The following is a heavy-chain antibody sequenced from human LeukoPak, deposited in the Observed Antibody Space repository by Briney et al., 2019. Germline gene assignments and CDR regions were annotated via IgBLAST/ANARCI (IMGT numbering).Heavy chain of an antibody. CDR2: ISGSGSNT. D-gene: IGHD4-17*01. V-gene: IGHV3-23*01. J-gene: IGHJ4*02. CDR1: GFTFSSYG. Sequence: PGGSLRLSCAASGFTFSSYGMSWVRQAPGEGLEWVSTISGSGSNTYYADSVKGRFTISSDNSKNTLYLQMNSLRAEDTAVYYCARDYGEGGYYFDYWGQGTLVTVSS. CDR3: ARDYGEGGYYFDY.